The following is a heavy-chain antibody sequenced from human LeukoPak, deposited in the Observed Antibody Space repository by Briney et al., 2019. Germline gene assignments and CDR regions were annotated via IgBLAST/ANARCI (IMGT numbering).Heavy chain of an antibody. V-gene: IGHV4-39*07. Sequence: SETLSLTCIVSGGSISSSIYYWAWVRQPPGKGLEWIGTVFYNGATQYSPSLRSRVTISVDTSKNQFSLKLSSVTAADTAVYYCASSDRGIDPWGQGTLVTVSS. CDR2: VFYNGAT. CDR3: ASSDRGIDP. D-gene: IGHD3-16*01. J-gene: IGHJ5*02. CDR1: GGSISSSIYY.